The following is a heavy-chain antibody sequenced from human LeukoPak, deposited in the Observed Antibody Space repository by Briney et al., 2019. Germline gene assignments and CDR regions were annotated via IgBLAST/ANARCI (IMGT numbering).Heavy chain of an antibody. CDR1: GFTFSSYA. CDR3: AKDGGGSSTSCCKSHYFDY. V-gene: IGHV3-23*01. CDR2: ISGSGGST. Sequence: GGSLRLSCAASGFTFSSYAMSWVRQAPGKGLEWVSAISGSGGSTYYADSVKGRFTISRDNSKNTLYLQMNSLRAEDTAVYYCAKDGGGSSTSCCKSHYFDYWGQGTLVTVSS. J-gene: IGHJ4*02. D-gene: IGHD2-2*01.